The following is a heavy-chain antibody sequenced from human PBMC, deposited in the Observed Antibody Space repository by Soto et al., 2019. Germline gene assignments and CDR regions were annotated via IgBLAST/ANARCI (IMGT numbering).Heavy chain of an antibody. Sequence: ASVKVSCKASGYTFTSYDINWVRQATGQGLEWMGWMNPNSGNTGYAQKFQGRVTMTRNTSISTAYMELSSLRSEDTAVYYCARGIKDPNIVVVPAAITQYYYYYYYMDVWGKGTTVTVSS. CDR1: GYTFTSYD. J-gene: IGHJ6*03. V-gene: IGHV1-8*01. CDR3: ARGIKDPNIVVVPAAITQYYYYYYYMDV. CDR2: MNPNSGNT. D-gene: IGHD2-2*01.